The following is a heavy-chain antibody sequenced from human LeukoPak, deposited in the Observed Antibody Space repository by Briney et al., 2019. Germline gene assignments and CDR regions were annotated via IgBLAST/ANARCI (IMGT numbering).Heavy chain of an antibody. J-gene: IGHJ3*02. CDR2: IYPGDSDT. Sequence: PGAALKISFKGSGYSFTSYWIGWGRPMPGKGLEGMGIIYPGDSDTRYSPSFQGQVTISADKSISTAYLQWSSLKASDTAMYYCARAGRGYSYGYDAFDIWGQGTIVTVSS. CDR3: ARAGRGYSYGYDAFDI. D-gene: IGHD5-18*01. V-gene: IGHV5-51*01. CDR1: GYSFTSYW.